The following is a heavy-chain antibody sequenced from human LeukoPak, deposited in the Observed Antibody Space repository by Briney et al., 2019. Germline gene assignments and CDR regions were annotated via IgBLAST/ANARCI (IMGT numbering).Heavy chain of an antibody. CDR2: IYNSGST. D-gene: IGHD4-11*01. Sequence: SETLSLSCTVSGGSISSYSWSWIRQPPGKGLEWIGYIYNSGSTNYNPALESRVTISVDTSKNQFSLKLSSVTAADTAVYYWARVDYNFVCCRQGTLVTVSS. J-gene: IGHJ4*02. CDR3: ARVDYNFVC. V-gene: IGHV4-59*08. CDR1: GGSISSYS.